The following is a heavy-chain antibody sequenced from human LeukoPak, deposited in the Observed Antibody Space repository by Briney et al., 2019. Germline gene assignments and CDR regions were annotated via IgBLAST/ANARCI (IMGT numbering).Heavy chain of an antibody. CDR2: IAAYNGNT. J-gene: IGHJ4*02. V-gene: IGHV1-18*01. CDR1: GYTFSNYA. Sequence: ASVKVSCKASGYTFSNYAIGWVRQAPGQGLEWVGWIAAYNGNTNYAQKLRGRVTMTTDTSTSTAYMELRSLRSDDTAVYYCARGGSGWSRDYWGQGTLVTVSS. CDR3: ARGGSGWSRDY. D-gene: IGHD6-19*01.